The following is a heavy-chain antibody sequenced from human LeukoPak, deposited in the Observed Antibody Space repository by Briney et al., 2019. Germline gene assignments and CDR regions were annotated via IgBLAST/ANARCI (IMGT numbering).Heavy chain of an antibody. V-gene: IGHV3-30*18. CDR1: GFTFSSYA. CDR3: AKDGPQTVTTTRYYYYGMDV. Sequence: PGGSLRLSCAASGFTFSSYAMSWVRQAPGKGLEWVAVISYDGSNKYYADSVKGRFTISRDNSKNTLYLQMNSLRAEDTAVYYCAKDGPQTVTTTRYYYYGMDVWGKGTTVTVSS. CDR2: ISYDGSNK. J-gene: IGHJ6*04. D-gene: IGHD4-17*01.